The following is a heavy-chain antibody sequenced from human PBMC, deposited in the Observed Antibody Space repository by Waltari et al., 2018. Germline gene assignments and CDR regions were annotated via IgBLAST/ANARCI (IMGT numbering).Heavy chain of an antibody. V-gene: IGHV4-39*01. Sequence: QLQLQESGPGLVKPSATLSLTCTVSGGSISSSSYYWGWIRQPPGKGLEWIGSIYYSGSTYYNPSLKSRVTISVDTSKNQFSLKLSSVTAADTAVYYCARQRGYSYGGFDYWGQGTLVTVSS. J-gene: IGHJ4*02. CDR1: GGSISSSSYY. D-gene: IGHD5-18*01. CDR3: ARQRGYSYGGFDY. CDR2: IYYSGST.